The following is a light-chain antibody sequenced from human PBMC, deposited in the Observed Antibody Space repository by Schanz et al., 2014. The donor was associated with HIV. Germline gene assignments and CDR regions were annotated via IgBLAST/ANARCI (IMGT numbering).Light chain of an antibody. J-gene: IGLJ3*02. V-gene: IGLV2-14*03. CDR2: DVT. CDR1: SSDVGGYKF. CDR3: SSYTSSNTWV. Sequence: QSALTQPASLSGSPGQSITISCTGTSSDVGGYKFVSWYQQHPGKAPKLMIYDVTNRPSGVSNRFSGSKSGNTASLTISGLQPEDEADYYCSSYTSSNTWVFGGGTKLTVL.